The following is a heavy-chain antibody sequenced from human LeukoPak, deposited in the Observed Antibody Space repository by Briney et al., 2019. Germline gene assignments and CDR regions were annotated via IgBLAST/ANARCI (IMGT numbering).Heavy chain of an antibody. D-gene: IGHD4-17*01. V-gene: IGHV3-23*01. Sequence: GGSLRLSCAASGFTFSSYAMSWVRQAPGKGLEWVSSIGGSGGSTYYADSVKGRFTISRDNSKNTLYLQMNSLRAEDTAVYYCARDGHAHGDYVGWFDPWGQGTLVTVSS. CDR2: IGGSGGST. CDR1: GFTFSSYA. CDR3: ARDGHAHGDYVGWFDP. J-gene: IGHJ5*02.